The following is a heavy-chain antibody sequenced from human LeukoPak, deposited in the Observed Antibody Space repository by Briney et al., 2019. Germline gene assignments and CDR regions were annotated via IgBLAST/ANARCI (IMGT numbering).Heavy chain of an antibody. Sequence: GGSLRLSCAASGFTFSDYYMSWIRQAPGKGLEWVSYISSSGSTIYYADSVKGRFTISRDNAKNSLYLQMNSLRAEDTAVYYCAIAYCGGDCYLRETGYYFDYWGQGTLVTVSS. J-gene: IGHJ4*02. CDR1: GFTFSDYY. CDR2: ISSSGSTI. V-gene: IGHV3-11*04. D-gene: IGHD2-21*02. CDR3: AIAYCGGDCYLRETGYYFDY.